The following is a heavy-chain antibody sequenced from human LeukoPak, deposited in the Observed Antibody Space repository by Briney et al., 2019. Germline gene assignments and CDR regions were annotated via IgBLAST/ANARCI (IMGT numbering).Heavy chain of an antibody. J-gene: IGHJ4*02. CDR2: ISSSSSYI. D-gene: IGHD2-2*01. CDR3: AGYAGAPSTFDY. Sequence: GGSLRLSCAASGFTFSSYSMNWVRQAPGKRVQWVSSISSSSSYIYYADSVKGRLTISRDNAKNSLYLQMNSLRAEDTAVYYCAGYAGAPSTFDYWGQGTLVTVSS. CDR1: GFTFSSYS. V-gene: IGHV3-21*01.